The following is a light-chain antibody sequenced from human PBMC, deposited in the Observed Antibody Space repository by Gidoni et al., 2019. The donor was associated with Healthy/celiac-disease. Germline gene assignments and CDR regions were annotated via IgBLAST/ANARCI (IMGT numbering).Light chain of an antibody. Sequence: DIVMTQSPLTLPVTPGEPASISCRSSQSPLHSNGYNYLDWYLQKPGQSPQLLIYLGSNRASGVPDRFSGSGSGTDFTLKISRVEAEDVGVYYCMQALQIALTFGGGTKVEIK. CDR3: MQALQIALT. V-gene: IGKV2-28*01. CDR1: QSPLHSNGYNY. J-gene: IGKJ4*01. CDR2: LGS.